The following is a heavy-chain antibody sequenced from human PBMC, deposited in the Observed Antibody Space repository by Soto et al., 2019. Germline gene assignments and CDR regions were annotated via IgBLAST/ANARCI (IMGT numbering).Heavy chain of an antibody. CDR2: INAGNGNT. CDR1: GYTFTSYA. D-gene: IGHD6-19*01. CDR3: SGYSSGWYGSPYYYGMDV. V-gene: IGHV1-3*01. J-gene: IGHJ6*02. Sequence: AAAMVSCKASGYTFTSYAMHWVRQAPGQRLEWMGWINAGNGNTKYSQKFQGRVTITRDTSASTAYMELSSLRSEDTAVYYCSGYSSGWYGSPYYYGMDVWGQGTTVTVS.